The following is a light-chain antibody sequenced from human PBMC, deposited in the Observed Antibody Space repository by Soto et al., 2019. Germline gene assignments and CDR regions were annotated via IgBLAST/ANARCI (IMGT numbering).Light chain of an antibody. J-gene: IGLJ6*01. CDR2: EVS. CDR1: SSDVGGYNY. V-gene: IGLV2-14*01. Sequence: SALTQPASVSGSPGQSITISCTGTSSDVGGYNYVSWYQQHPGKAPKLMIYEVSNRPSGVSNRFSGSKSGNTASLTISGLQAEDEADYYCQSYDASLIGYVFGSGTKVTVL. CDR3: QSYDASLIGYV.